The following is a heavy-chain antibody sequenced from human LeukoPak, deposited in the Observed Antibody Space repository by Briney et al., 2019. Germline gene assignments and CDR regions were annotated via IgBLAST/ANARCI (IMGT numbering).Heavy chain of an antibody. CDR1: GFTFSSYW. J-gene: IGHJ3*02. D-gene: IGHD4-23*01. CDR3: ASNDYGGNSVAFDI. V-gene: IGHV3-74*01. Sequence: GGSLRLSCAASGFTFSSYWMHWVRQAPGKGLVWVSRINSDGSSTSYADSVKGRFTISRDNAKNTLYLQMNSLRAEDTAVYYCASNDYGGNSVAFDIWGQGTMVTVSS. CDR2: INSDGSST.